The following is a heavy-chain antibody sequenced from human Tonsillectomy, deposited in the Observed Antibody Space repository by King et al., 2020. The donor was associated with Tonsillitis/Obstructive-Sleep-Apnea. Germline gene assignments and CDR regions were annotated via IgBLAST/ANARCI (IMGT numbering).Heavy chain of an antibody. V-gene: IGHV4-34*01. CDR2: INHSGST. CDR1: GGSFSGYY. Sequence: VQLQQWGAGLLKPSETLSLTCAVYGGSFSGYYWSWIRQPPGKGLEWIGEINHSGSTNYNPSLKSRVTIAVDTSQNQFSLKLSSVTAADTAVYYCERALYDYVWGSLRYTATSLLFDPWGQGTLVIVSS. D-gene: IGHD3-16*02. J-gene: IGHJ5*02. CDR3: ERALYDYVWGSLRYTATSLLFDP.